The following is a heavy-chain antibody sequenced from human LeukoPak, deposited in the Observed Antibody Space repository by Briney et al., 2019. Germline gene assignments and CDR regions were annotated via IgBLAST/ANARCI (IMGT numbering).Heavy chain of an antibody. CDR3: TTDWYYYDSSGYYPIL. D-gene: IGHD3-22*01. Sequence: GGSLTHPCAASGFTFSDAWMSWVRQAPGKGLEWVGRIKSKSDGGTTDCAAPVKGRFTISRDDSKNTLYLQMNSLKTEDTAVYYCTTDWYYYDSSGYYPILWGQGT. CDR1: GFTFSDAW. CDR2: IKSKSDGGTT. J-gene: IGHJ4*02. V-gene: IGHV3-15*01.